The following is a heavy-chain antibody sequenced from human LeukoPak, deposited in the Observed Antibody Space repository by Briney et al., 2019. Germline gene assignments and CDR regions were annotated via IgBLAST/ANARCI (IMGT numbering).Heavy chain of an antibody. CDR2: INPNSGGT. Sequence: GASVKVSCKASGYTFTGYYMHWVRQAPGQGLEWMGWINPNSGGTNYAQKFQGWVTMTRDTSISTAYMELSRLRSDDTAVYYCARGIWFGDRSVSHRDDAFDIWGQGIMVTVSS. CDR3: ARGIWFGDRSVSHRDDAFDI. CDR1: GYTFTGYY. J-gene: IGHJ3*02. D-gene: IGHD3-10*01. V-gene: IGHV1-2*04.